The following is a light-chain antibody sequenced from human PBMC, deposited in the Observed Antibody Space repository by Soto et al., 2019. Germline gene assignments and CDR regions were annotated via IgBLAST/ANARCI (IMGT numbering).Light chain of an antibody. CDR3: SQDTTCLLNT. CDR2: DAS. CDR1: QSVSSN. V-gene: IGKV3-15*01. Sequence: VTISLATLSLSTRERATLSCRASQSVSSNLAWYQQKSGQQPPLLIYDASTSATGSPATFSSGGWATKFTLITISLLHAEDVVRYWSQDTTCLLNTFGEGTKVDIK. J-gene: IGKJ4*01.